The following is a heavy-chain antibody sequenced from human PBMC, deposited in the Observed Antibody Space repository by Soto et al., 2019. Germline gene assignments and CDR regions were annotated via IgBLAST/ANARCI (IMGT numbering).Heavy chain of an antibody. Sequence: EVQLVESGGGLVKPGGSLRLSCAASGFTFSSYSMNWVRQAPGKGLEGVSSISSSSSYIYYADSVKGRFTISRDNAKNSLYLQMNSLRAEDTAVYYCARGGKNIPEGDYWGQGTLVTVSS. CDR1: GFTFSSYS. CDR2: ISSSSSYI. D-gene: IGHD3-10*01. V-gene: IGHV3-21*01. CDR3: ARGGKNIPEGDY. J-gene: IGHJ4*02.